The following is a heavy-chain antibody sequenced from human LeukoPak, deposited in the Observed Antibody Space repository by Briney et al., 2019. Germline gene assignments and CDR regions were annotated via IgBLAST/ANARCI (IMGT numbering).Heavy chain of an antibody. V-gene: IGHV3-30*02. J-gene: IGHJ6*03. D-gene: IGHD2-2*01. CDR2: IRYDGSNK. CDR1: GFTFSSYG. CDR3: ARDRTRYCSSTSCLYMDV. Sequence: PGGSLRLSCAASGFTFSSYGMHWVRQAPGKGLEWVAFIRYDGSNKYYADSVKGRFTISRDNSKNTLYLQMNSLRAEDTAVYYCARDRTRYCSSTSCLYMDVWGKGTTVTVSS.